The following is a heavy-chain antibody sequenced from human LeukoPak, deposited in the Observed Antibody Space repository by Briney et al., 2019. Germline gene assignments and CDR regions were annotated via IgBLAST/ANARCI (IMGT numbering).Heavy chain of an antibody. J-gene: IGHJ5*02. Sequence: SETLSLTCTVSGGSISSDYWTWIRQPPGKGLEWIGYIYYSGSTNYNPSLRSRVTISVYTSKNQFSLKLTSVTAADTAVYYCARRRSGSSSEFDPWGQGTLVTVSS. V-gene: IGHV4-59*08. CDR3: ARRRSGSSSEFDP. CDR2: IYYSGST. CDR1: GGSISSDY. D-gene: IGHD6-6*01.